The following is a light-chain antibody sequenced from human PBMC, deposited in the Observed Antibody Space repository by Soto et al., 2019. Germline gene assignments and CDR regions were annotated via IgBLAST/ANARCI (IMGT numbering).Light chain of an antibody. Sequence: QSALTKLASVSGSPGHSITLSCTGTSSGVGCYNFVSWYQQHPGKAPKYMVYEATKRPSGVSNRFSGYKSGNTASRTISGLQAEDEADYYCGSYARRSTYVLGTGTKLT. V-gene: IGLV2-23*01. CDR3: GSYARRSTYV. CDR2: EAT. J-gene: IGLJ1*01. CDR1: SSGVGCYNF.